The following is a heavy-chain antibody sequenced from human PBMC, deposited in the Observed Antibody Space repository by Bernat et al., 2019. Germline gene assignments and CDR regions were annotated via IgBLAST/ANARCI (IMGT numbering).Heavy chain of an antibody. CDR1: GFSLSTSGMC. D-gene: IGHD5-12*01. Sequence: QVTLRESGPALVKPTQTLTLTCTFSGFSLSTSGMCVSWIRQPPGKALEWLARIDWDDDKYYSTSLRTRLTISKDTSKNQVVLTMTNMDPVDTATYYCARMIYSGYEYVGWFDPWGQGTLVTVSS. CDR2: IDWDDDK. J-gene: IGHJ5*02. V-gene: IGHV2-70*15. CDR3: ARMIYSGYEYVGWFDP.